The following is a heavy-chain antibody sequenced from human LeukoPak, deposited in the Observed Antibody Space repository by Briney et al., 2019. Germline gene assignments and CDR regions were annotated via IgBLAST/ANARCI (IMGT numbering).Heavy chain of an antibody. J-gene: IGHJ4*02. V-gene: IGHV3-23*01. D-gene: IGHD5-12*01. CDR3: AKLLGYSGYDILDH. Sequence: GGSLRLSCAASGFTFSNFAMGWVRQAPGKGLEWVSYIGASSASTYYADSVKGQFTISRDNSKNTLYLQMNSLRAEDTAVYYCAKLLGYSGYDILDHWGQGTLVTVSS. CDR1: GFTFSNFA. CDR2: IGASSAST.